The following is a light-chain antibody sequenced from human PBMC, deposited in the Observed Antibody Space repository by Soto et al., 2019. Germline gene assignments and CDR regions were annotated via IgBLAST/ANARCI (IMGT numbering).Light chain of an antibody. V-gene: IGLV2-14*01. CDR3: SSYTSSSNLEPYV. CDR1: SSDVGVYNY. CDR2: EVS. J-gene: IGLJ1*01. Sequence: QSALTQPASVSGSPGQSITISCTGTSSDVGVYNYVSWYQQHPGKAPKLMIYEVSNRPSGVSNRFSGSKSGNTASLTISGLQAEDEADYYCSSYTSSSNLEPYVFGTGTKVTV.